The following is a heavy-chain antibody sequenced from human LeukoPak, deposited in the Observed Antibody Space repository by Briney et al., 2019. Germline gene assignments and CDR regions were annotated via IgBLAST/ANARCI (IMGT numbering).Heavy chain of an antibody. J-gene: IGHJ4*02. V-gene: IGHV3-30-3*01. Sequence: PGGSLRLSCAASGFTFSSYAMHWVRQAPGKGLEWVAVISYDGSNKYYADSVKGRFTISRDNSKNTLYLQMNSLRAEDTAVYYCARDEYSSSYPLLDCWGQGTLVTVSS. CDR1: GFTFSSYA. CDR3: ARDEYSSSYPLLDC. D-gene: IGHD6-6*01. CDR2: ISYDGSNK.